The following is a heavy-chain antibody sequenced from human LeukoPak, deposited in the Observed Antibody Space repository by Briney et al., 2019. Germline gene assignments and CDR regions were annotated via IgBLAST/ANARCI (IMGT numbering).Heavy chain of an antibody. CDR2: VKQDGSDK. J-gene: IGHJ4*02. CDR1: GFTVRDNY. Sequence: GGSLRLSCAVSGFTVRDNYLNWVRQTPGGGLEWVASVKQDGSDKYYVDSVKGRFTISRDNAKNSLYLQMNSLRAEDTAVYYCGRFNGAFFDSWGQGTLVAVSS. V-gene: IGHV3-7*01. D-gene: IGHD2-8*01. CDR3: GRFNGAFFDS.